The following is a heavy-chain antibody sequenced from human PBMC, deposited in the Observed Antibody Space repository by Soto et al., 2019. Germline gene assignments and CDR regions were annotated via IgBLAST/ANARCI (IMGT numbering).Heavy chain of an antibody. J-gene: IGHJ6*02. CDR1: GFTFSSCA. V-gene: IGHV3-23*01. CDR3: AKGRRYSYYSGVDL. CDR2: IIDSGAST. Sequence: GGSLRLSCAASGFTFSSCAMGWVRQAPGKGLEWVSDIIDSGASTYYADSVKGRFTISRDNSKSTLYLQMNSLRAEDTALYYCAKGRRYSYYSGVDLWGQGSPATSP.